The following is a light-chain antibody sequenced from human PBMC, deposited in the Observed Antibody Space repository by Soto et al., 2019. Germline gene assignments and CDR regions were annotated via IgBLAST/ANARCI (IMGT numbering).Light chain of an antibody. J-gene: IGLJ1*01. CDR3: SSYRTSNTRQIV. Sequence: QSALTQPASVSGSPGQSITISCTGTSSDVGGYNYVSWYQHHPGKAPKLMTYDVSNRPSGVSNRFSGSKSGNTAFLSISGLQPEDEADYYCSSYRTSNTRQIVCGTGTKLTVL. V-gene: IGLV2-14*03. CDR1: SSDVGGYNY. CDR2: DVS.